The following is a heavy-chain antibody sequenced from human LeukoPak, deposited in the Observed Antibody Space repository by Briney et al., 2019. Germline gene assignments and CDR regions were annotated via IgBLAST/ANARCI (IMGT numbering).Heavy chain of an antibody. CDR1: GGSSSDYY. D-gene: IGHD2-2*01. CDR2: IYTSGST. J-gene: IGHJ6*03. V-gene: IGHV4-4*07. Sequence: SETLSLTCTVYGGSSSDYYWTWIRQPAGKGLEWIGRIYTSGSTNYNPSLKSRVTMSVDTSKNQFSLKLSSVTAADTAVYYCARGLVVPAHNYYYYYYMDVWGKGTTVTVSS. CDR3: ARGLVVPAHNYYYYYYMDV.